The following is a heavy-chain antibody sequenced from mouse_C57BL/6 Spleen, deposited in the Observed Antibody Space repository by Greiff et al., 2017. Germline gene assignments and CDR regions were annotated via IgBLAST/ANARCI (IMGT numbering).Heavy chain of an antibody. J-gene: IGHJ1*03. V-gene: IGHV5-2*01. CDR2: INSDGGST. CDR3: ARQAGYWYFDV. Sequence: EVKLMESGGGLVQPGESLKLSCESNEFEFPSHDMSWVRKTPEKRLELVAAINSDGGSTYYPATMERRFIISRDNTKKTLYLQMSSLRSEDTALYYCARQAGYWYFDVWGTGTTVTVSS. CDR1: EFEFPSHD. D-gene: IGHD3-3*01.